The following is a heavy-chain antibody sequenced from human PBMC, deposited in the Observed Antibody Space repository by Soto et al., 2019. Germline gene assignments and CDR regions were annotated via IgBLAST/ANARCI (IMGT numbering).Heavy chain of an antibody. Sequence: EVQLVESGGGLVQPGGSLRLSCVASGFTFSTYWMHWVRQAPWKGLVWVSRIKFDGSTTSYADSVKGRFTISRDNAKNTVYLQMNSLGGEDTGVYYCARGIRNYYGVDVWGQGTTVTVSS. D-gene: IGHD5-18*01. V-gene: IGHV3-74*01. J-gene: IGHJ6*02. CDR2: IKFDGSTT. CDR1: GFTFSTYW. CDR3: ARGIRNYYGVDV.